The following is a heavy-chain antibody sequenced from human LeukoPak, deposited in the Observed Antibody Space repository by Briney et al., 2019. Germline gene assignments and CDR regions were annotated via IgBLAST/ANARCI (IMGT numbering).Heavy chain of an antibody. CDR1: GGSASSGSYY. CDR2: IYYSGST. D-gene: IGHD4-23*01. CDR3: ARVGDDYGGNPDY. J-gene: IGHJ4*02. Sequence: SETLSLTCTVSGGSASSGSYYWSWIRQPPGKGLEWIGYIYYSGSTNYNPSLKSRVTISVDTSKNQFSLKLSSVTAADTAVYYCARVGDDYGGNPDYWGQGTLVTVSS. V-gene: IGHV4-61*01.